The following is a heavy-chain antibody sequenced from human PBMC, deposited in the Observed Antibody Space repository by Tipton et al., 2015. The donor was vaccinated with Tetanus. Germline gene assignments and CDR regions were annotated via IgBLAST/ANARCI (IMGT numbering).Heavy chain of an antibody. Sequence: TLSLTCTVSGGSMSNNYWSWIRQPQGKGLEWIAYIFHSGSTNYSPSLKSRVAISMDTSKKQISLKLSSVTAANTAVYYCARRSYCSSSRCFDAFDLWGQGTLVTVSS. CDR1: GGSMSNNY. D-gene: IGHD2-2*01. V-gene: IGHV4-59*01. CDR3: ARRSYCSSSRCFDAFDL. CDR2: IFHSGST. J-gene: IGHJ3*01.